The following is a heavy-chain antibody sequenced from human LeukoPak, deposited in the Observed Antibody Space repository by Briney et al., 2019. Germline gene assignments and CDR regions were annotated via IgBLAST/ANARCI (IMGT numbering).Heavy chain of an antibody. CDR1: GFTFGAYG. J-gene: IGHJ3*02. CDR3: GRGLGSGNPVDI. V-gene: IGHV3-49*03. CDR2: IRSKTYGGTA. Sequence: GGSLRLSCAASGFTFGAYGMSWFRQAPGGGLEWVGFIRSKTYGGTAEYAASVKGRFTISRDDSKSIAYLQMNSLKAEDTAVYYCGRGLGSGNPVDIWGQGTMVTVS. D-gene: IGHD3-10*01.